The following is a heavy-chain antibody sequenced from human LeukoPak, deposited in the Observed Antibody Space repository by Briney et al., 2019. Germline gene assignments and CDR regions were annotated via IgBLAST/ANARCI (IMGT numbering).Heavy chain of an antibody. J-gene: IGHJ5*02. CDR1: GGSISSYY. Sequence: SETLSLTFTVSGGSISSYYCSWIRQPAGKGLEWIGRIYTSGSTNYNPPLKSRVTMSVDTSKNQFSLKLSSVTAADTAVYYCAREGTTAPNWFDPWGQGTLVTVSS. D-gene: IGHD2/OR15-2a*01. CDR3: AREGTTAPNWFDP. V-gene: IGHV4-4*07. CDR2: IYTSGST.